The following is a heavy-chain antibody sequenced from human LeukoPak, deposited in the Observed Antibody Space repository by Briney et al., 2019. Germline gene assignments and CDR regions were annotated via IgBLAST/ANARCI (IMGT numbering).Heavy chain of an antibody. CDR1: GFTFSSYW. D-gene: IGHD3-22*01. Sequence: GGSLRLSCAASGFTFSSYWMHWVCQAPGKRLVWVSRIKSDGSTRYADSVKGRFTISRDNAKNTVSLQMNSLRAEDTGVYYCARAPSEIGGYYPEYFRHWGQGTLVTVSP. J-gene: IGHJ1*01. CDR3: ARAPSEIGGYYPEYFRH. V-gene: IGHV3-74*01. CDR2: IKSDGST.